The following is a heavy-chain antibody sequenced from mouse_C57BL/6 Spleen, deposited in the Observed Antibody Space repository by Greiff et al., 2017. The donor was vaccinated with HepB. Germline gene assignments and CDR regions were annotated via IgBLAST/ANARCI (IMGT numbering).Heavy chain of an antibody. D-gene: IGHD3-2*02. CDR1: GYTFTSYW. CDR3: ARDSSGYDDYDAMDY. V-gene: IGHV1-55*01. CDR2: IYPGSGST. J-gene: IGHJ4*01. Sequence: QVQLQQPGAELVKPGASVKMSCKASGYTFTSYWITWVKQRPGQGLEWIGDIYPGSGSTNYNEKFKSKATLTVDTTSSTAYMQLSSLTSEDSAVYYCARDSSGYDDYDAMDYWGQGTSVTVSS.